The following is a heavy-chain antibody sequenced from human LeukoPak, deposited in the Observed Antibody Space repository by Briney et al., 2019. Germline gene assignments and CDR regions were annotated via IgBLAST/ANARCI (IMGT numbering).Heavy chain of an antibody. CDR1: GYSFTTYW. D-gene: IGHD3-22*01. CDR3: ARRRDYYDKGGFDY. CDR2: IYPDNSDT. V-gene: IGHV5-51*01. Sequence: GESLKISCKGSGYSFTTYWIGWVRQMPGKGLEWMGFIYPDNSDTKYSPSLQGQVTISADKSISTAYLQWSSLKASDTAMYYCARRRDYYDKGGFDYWGQGTLVTVSS. J-gene: IGHJ4*02.